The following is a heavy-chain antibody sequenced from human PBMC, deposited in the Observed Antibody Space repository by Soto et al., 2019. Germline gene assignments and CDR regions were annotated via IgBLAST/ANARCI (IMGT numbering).Heavy chain of an antibody. V-gene: IGHV3-7*01. CDR3: ARDRSSWYL. CDR2: IKQDGSER. D-gene: IGHD6-13*01. J-gene: IGHJ4*02. CDR1: GFTFSSYL. Sequence: PGGSLRLSCAASGFTFSSYLMSWVRQAPGKGLEWVANIKQDGSERYYVDSVKGRFTISRDNAKNSLYLQMNSLRAEDTAVYYCARDRSSWYLWGQGTLVTVSS.